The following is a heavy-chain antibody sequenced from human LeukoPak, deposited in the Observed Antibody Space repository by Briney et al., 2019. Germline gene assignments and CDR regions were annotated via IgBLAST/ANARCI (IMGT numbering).Heavy chain of an antibody. CDR2: ISAYNGNT. CDR3: ARDWDRSGWYRNNWFDP. CDR1: GYTFTSYG. D-gene: IGHD6-19*01. V-gene: IGHV1-18*01. Sequence: ASVKVSCKASGYTFTSYGISWVRQAPGQGLEWMGWISAYNGNTNYAQKLQGRVTMTTDTSTSTAYMELRSLRSDDTAVYYCARDWDRSGWYRNNWFDPWGQGTLVTVSS. J-gene: IGHJ5*02.